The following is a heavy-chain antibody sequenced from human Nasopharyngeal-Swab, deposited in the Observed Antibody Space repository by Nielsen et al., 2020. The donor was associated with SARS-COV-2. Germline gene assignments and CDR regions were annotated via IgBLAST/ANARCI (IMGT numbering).Heavy chain of an antibody. D-gene: IGHD4-17*01. CDR3: AKDVHGDYGGIDY. J-gene: IGHJ4*02. CDR1: GFTFSSSG. Sequence: GGSLRLFCAASGFTFSSSGMDWVRQAPGKGLEWVAVISYDGSNEYYGDSVKGRFTISRDNSKNTLYLQMNSLRVDDTAVYYCAKDVHGDYGGIDYWGQGILVTVSS. V-gene: IGHV3-30*18. CDR2: ISYDGSNE.